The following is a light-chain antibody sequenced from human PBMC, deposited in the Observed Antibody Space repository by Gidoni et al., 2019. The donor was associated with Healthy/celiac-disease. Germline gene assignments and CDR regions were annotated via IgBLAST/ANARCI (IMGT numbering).Light chain of an antibody. CDR2: LGS. CDR3: MQSLQTPCS. V-gene: IGKV2-28*01. CDR1: QSLLHSTGYNY. Sequence: IVMTQSPLPLPVTPGEPASISCRASQSLLHSTGYNYVDWYLQKPGQSPQLVIYLGSNRASGVPDRFSGSGSGTDFTLNISRVEAEDVGVYYCMQSLQTPCSFGQGTKLEI. J-gene: IGKJ2*04.